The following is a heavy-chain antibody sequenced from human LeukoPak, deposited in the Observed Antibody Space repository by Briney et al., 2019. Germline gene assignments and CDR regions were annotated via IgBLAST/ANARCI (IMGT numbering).Heavy chain of an antibody. CDR1: GFTFSSYA. J-gene: IGHJ4*02. D-gene: IGHD5-18*01. CDR2: ISGSGGST. V-gene: IGHV3-23*01. CDR3: AKAPTARVYTYFDY. Sequence: GGSLRLSCAASGFTFSSYAMSWVRQAPGKGLEWVSAISGSGGSTYYPDSVKGRFIISRENSKNTLFLQMNNLRAEDTAVYSCAKAPTARVYTYFDYWGQGTLVTVSS.